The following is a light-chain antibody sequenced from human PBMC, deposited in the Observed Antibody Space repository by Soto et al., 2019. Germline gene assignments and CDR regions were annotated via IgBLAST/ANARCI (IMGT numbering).Light chain of an antibody. Sequence: EIVLTQSQATLPLSPGKKPTLPAGTSQSVGSSLAWYQQKPGQPPRLLIYDSSNRATGIPGRFSGSGSGTDFTLTISSLEPADFAVYYCQQRSLLFTFGGGTKVDIK. J-gene: IGKJ4*01. CDR3: QQRSLLFT. CDR2: DSS. CDR1: QSVGSS. V-gene: IGKV3-11*01.